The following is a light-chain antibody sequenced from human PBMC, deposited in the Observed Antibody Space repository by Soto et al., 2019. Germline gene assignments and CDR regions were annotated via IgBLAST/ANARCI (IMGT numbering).Light chain of an antibody. V-gene: IGKV1-5*01. CDR2: DAS. CDR1: QTISSW. J-gene: IGKJ1*01. CDR3: QQYDSYSWT. Sequence: DIQMTQSPSTLSASVGDRVTITCRASQTISSWLAWYQQKAGKAPKVLIYDASNLESGVPSRFSGSGSVTEFTLTISSLQPDDFATYYCQQYDSYSWTFGQGTKVDIK.